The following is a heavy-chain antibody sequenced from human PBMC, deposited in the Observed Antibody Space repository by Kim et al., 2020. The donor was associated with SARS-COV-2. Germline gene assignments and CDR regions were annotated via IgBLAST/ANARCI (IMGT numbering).Heavy chain of an antibody. D-gene: IGHD4-4*01. J-gene: IGHJ5*02. CDR3: ARRLQEANWFDP. V-gene: IGHV4-30-2*05. Sequence: YYNPSLKSRVTISVDTSKNQFSLKLSSVTAADTAVYYCARRLQEANWFDPWGQGTLVTVSS.